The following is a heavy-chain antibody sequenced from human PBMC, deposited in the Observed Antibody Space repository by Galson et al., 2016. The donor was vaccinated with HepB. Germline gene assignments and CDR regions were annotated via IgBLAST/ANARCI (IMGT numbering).Heavy chain of an antibody. CDR3: SGHGGGSA. V-gene: IGHV3-23*01. Sequence: SLRLSCAVSGFTLVGNGFSWVRQAPGKGLEWVSDIVRGGNTFYADSVKGRFTISKDTSKSTLYLQMNSLRVEDTAIYYCSGHGGGSAWGQGTLVTVSS. CDR2: IVRGGNT. J-gene: IGHJ4*02. CDR1: GFTLVGNG. D-gene: IGHD1-26*01.